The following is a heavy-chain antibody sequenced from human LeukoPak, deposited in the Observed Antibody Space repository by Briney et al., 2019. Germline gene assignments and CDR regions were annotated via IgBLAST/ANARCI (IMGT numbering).Heavy chain of an antibody. V-gene: IGHV4-4*07. CDR1: GVSISSYY. Sequence: SETLSLTCTVSGVSISSYYWSWLRQPAGKGLEWIGRIYTSGSTNYNPSLKSRVTMSVDTSKNQFSLKLSSVTAADTAVYYCARDLEDIVVVPAAYYYYYMDVCGKGTTVTVSS. CDR2: IYTSGST. D-gene: IGHD2-2*01. J-gene: IGHJ6*03. CDR3: ARDLEDIVVVPAAYYYYYMDV.